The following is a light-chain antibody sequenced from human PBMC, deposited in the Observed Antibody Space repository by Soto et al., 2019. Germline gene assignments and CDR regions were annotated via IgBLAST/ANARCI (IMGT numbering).Light chain of an antibody. Sequence: EIVMTQSPATLSVSPGESATLSCRASQSVRSNLAWYQQKPGQAPRLLIYGASTRATGIPARFSGSESGTEYTLTISGLQSEDFAVYYCHQYNIWPPLLFGGGTKVEIK. CDR1: QSVRSN. CDR2: GAS. J-gene: IGKJ4*01. V-gene: IGKV3-15*01. CDR3: HQYNIWPPLL.